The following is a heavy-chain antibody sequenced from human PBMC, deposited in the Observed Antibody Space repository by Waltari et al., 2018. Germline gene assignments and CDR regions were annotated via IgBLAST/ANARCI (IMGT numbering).Heavy chain of an antibody. CDR3: AREAIGGGIPFDY. Sequence: QVQLVQSGSEVKKPGASVKLSCKASGFTLSNYYMHWVRQAPGQGLEWMGITTPRGGNSEYAQNFQVRLTLARDTSTSTVYMELSSLTSEDTAVYYCAREAIGGGIPFDYWGQGTLVTVSS. V-gene: IGHV1-46*01. D-gene: IGHD3-16*01. CDR2: TTPRGGNS. J-gene: IGHJ4*02. CDR1: GFTLSNYY.